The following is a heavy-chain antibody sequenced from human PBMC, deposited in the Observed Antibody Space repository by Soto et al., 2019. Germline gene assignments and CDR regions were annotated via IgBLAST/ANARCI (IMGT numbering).Heavy chain of an antibody. CDR2: INPSGGST. CDR1: GYTFTSYY. CDR3: ARETRSAVAGYFFYYYGMDV. V-gene: IGHV1-46*01. D-gene: IGHD6-19*01. J-gene: IGHJ6*02. Sequence: ASVKVSCKASGYTFTSYYMHWVRQAPGQGLEWMGIINPSGGSTSYAQKFQGRVTMTRDTSTSTVYMELSSLRSEDTAVYYCARETRSAVAGYFFYYYGMDVWGQGTTVTVSS.